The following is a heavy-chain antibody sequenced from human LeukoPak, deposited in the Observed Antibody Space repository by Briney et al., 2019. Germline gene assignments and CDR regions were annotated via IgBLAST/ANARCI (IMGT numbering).Heavy chain of an antibody. D-gene: IGHD1-1*01. J-gene: IGHJ5*02. V-gene: IGHV3-30*18. Sequence: GGSLRLSCAASGFTFSSYAMNWVRQAPGKGLEWVAVISYDGSNKYYADSVKGRFTISRDNSKNTLYLQMNSLRAEDTAVYYCAKDLDAWGQGTLVTVSS. CDR3: AKDLDA. CDR1: GFTFSSYA. CDR2: ISYDGSNK.